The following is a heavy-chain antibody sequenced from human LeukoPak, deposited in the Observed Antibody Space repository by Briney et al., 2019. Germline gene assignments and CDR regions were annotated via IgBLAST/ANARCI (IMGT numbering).Heavy chain of an antibody. V-gene: IGHV4-61*05. D-gene: IGHD6-19*01. J-gene: IGHJ6*03. CDR2: IYYSGST. CDR1: GGSISSSSYY. Sequence: PSETLSLTCTVSGGSISSSSYYWGWIRQPPGKGLEWIGYIYYSGSTNYNPSLKSRVTISVDTSKNQFSLKLSSVTAADTAVYYCARAGSGWGVATYYYYYMDVWGKGTTVTISS. CDR3: ARAGSGWGVATYYYYYMDV.